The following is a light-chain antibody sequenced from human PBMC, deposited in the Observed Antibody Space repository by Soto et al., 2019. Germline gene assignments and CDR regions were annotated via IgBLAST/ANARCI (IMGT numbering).Light chain of an antibody. CDR2: EVS. V-gene: IGLV2-14*01. CDR1: SSDVGGYNY. CDR3: SSYTSTSTRV. J-gene: IGLJ1*01. Sequence: QSALTQPASVSGSPGQSITISCTGTSSDVGGYNYVSWYQQHPGKAPKLMIYEVSNRPSGVSNRFSGSKSGNTASLTISGLQAEDEADYYCSSYTSTSTRVFGTGIKVTVL.